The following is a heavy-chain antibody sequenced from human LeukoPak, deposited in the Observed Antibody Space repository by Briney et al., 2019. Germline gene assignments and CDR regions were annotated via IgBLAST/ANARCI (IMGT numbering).Heavy chain of an antibody. Sequence: ASVKVSCKASGYTFTGNYMHWVRQAPGQGLEWMGWISAYNGNTNYAQKVQGRVTMTTDTSTSTAYMEVRSLRSDDTAVYYCARGSSWFGTIDYWGQGTLVTVSS. CDR1: GYTFTGNY. CDR2: ISAYNGNT. J-gene: IGHJ4*02. V-gene: IGHV1-18*04. CDR3: ARGSSWFGTIDY. D-gene: IGHD6-13*01.